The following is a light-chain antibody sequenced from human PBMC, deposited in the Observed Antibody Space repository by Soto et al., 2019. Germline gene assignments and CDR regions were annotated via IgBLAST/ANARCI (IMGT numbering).Light chain of an antibody. Sequence: EIVLTQSPGTLSLSPGERATLSCRASQSGSNTYLAWHQQKGGQAPRLLIYGASSRATGIPDRFSGSGSGTDFTLTISRLEPEDFAVYYCQQYGRSLTFGGGTKVEIK. CDR1: QSGSNTY. CDR2: GAS. CDR3: QQYGRSLT. J-gene: IGKJ4*01. V-gene: IGKV3-20*01.